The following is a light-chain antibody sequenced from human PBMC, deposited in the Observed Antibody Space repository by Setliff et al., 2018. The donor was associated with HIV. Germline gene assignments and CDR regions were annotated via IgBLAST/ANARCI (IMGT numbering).Light chain of an antibody. Sequence: QSALTQPRSVSGSPGQSVTMSCTGTSSDVGGFNYVSWYQQYPGKAPRVIIYDVNKRPSGVPDRFSGSKSGNTASLTISGLQAEDEADYYCCSYSGRFTWVFGTGTKGTVL. CDR1: SSDVGGFNY. CDR2: DVN. V-gene: IGLV2-11*01. J-gene: IGLJ1*01. CDR3: CSYSGRFTWV.